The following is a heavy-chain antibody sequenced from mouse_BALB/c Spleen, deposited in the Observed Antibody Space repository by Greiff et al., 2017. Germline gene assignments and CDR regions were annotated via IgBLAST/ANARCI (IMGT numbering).Heavy chain of an antibody. CDR3: AREYGSSYDYAMDY. CDR2: ISSGGSYT. D-gene: IGHD1-1*01. V-gene: IGHV5-9-4*01. CDR1: GFTFSSYA. J-gene: IGHJ4*01. Sequence: EVKLMESGGGLVKPGGSLKLSCAASGFTFSSYAMSWVRQSPEKRLEWVAEISSGGSYTYYPDTVTGRFTISRDNAKNTLYLEMSSLMSEDTAMYYGAREYGSSYDYAMDYWGQGTSVTVSS.